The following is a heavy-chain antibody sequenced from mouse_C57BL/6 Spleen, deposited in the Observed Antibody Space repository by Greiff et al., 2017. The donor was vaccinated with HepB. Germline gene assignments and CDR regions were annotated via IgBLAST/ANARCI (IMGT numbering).Heavy chain of an antibody. V-gene: IGHV3-1*01. Sequence: EVQLVESGPGMVKPSQSLSLTCTVTGYSITSGYDWHWIRHLPGNKLEWMGYISYSGSTNYNPSLKSRISITHDTSKNHFFLKLNSVTTEDTATYYCATDWDAYFDGWGTGTTVTVSS. J-gene: IGHJ1*03. CDR3: ATDWDAYFDG. CDR1: GYSITSGYD. CDR2: ISYSGST. D-gene: IGHD4-1*01.